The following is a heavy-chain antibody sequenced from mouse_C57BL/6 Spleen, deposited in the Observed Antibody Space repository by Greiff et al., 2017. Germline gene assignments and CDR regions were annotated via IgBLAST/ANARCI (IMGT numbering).Heavy chain of an antibody. V-gene: IGHV1-9*01. Sequence: QVKLQQSGAELMKPGASVKLSCKATGYTFTGYWIEWVKQRPGHGLEWIGELLPGSGSTNYNEKFKGKATFTADTSSNTAYMQLSSLTTEDSAIXYGARAGIYYYGSSTDYWGQGTSVTVSS. J-gene: IGHJ4*01. D-gene: IGHD1-1*01. CDR1: GYTFTGYW. CDR3: ARAGIYYYGSSTDY. CDR2: LLPGSGST.